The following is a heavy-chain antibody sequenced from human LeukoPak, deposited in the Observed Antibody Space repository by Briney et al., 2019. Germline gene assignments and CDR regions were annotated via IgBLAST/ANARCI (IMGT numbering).Heavy chain of an antibody. CDR3: ARDVHGDYGSGWFDP. D-gene: IGHD4-17*01. Sequence: SVKVSCQTSGGTFNNSAISRVRQAPGQGLEWVGGIMPLFGTAGYAQKFQGRVTITKDESTRTVYLELTSLTSDDTAVYYCARDVHGDYGSGWFDPWGQGTLVSVSS. J-gene: IGHJ5*02. CDR1: GGTFNNSA. CDR2: IMPLFGTA. V-gene: IGHV1-69*05.